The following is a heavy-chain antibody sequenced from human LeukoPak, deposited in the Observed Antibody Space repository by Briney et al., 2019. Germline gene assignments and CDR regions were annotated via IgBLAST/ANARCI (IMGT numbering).Heavy chain of an antibody. J-gene: IGHJ4*02. CDR3: AKSHHVTAIDY. Sequence: GGSLRLSCAASGFTFDDYAMHWVRQAPGKGLEWVSLISWDGSTTYYADSVKGRFTISRDNSKNSLYLQMNSLRADDTAVYYCAKSHHVTAIDYWGQGTLVTVSS. CDR1: GFTFDDYA. CDR2: ISWDGSTT. D-gene: IGHD2-21*02. V-gene: IGHV3-43D*03.